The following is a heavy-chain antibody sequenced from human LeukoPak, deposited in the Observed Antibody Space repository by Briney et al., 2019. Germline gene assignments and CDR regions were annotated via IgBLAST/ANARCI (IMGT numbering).Heavy chain of an antibody. D-gene: IGHD3-22*01. Sequence: SETLSLTCTVSGGSISSYYWSWIRQPPGKGLEWIGYIYYSGSTNYNPSLKSRVTISVDTSKNQFSLKLSSVTAADTAVYYCARTANYYGSSGYRGGFDYWGQGTLVTVSS. J-gene: IGHJ4*02. V-gene: IGHV4-59*01. CDR3: ARTANYYGSSGYRGGFDY. CDR2: IYYSGST. CDR1: GGSISSYY.